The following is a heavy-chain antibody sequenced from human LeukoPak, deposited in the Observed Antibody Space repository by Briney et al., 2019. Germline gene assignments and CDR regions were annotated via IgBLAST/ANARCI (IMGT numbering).Heavy chain of an antibody. Sequence: PGGSLRLSCAASGFTFSSYEMNWVRHAPGKGLEWVSYISSSGSSIYYADSVKGRFTISRDNAKNSLYLQMNSLRAEDTAVYYCAGSRGSYYYYYYGMDVWGQGTTVTVSS. CDR2: ISSSGSSI. V-gene: IGHV3-48*03. J-gene: IGHJ6*02. CDR3: AGSRGSYYYYYYGMDV. D-gene: IGHD2-15*01. CDR1: GFTFSSYE.